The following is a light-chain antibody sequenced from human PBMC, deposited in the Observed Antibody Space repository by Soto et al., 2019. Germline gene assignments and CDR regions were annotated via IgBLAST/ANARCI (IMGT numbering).Light chain of an antibody. Sequence: QSVLTQPSSVYGAPGQTVTISCTGSSSNIGAEYDVHWYQQLPGGAPKLLIYESSDRLSGVPDRFSGSKSGASASLAITGLQAEDEANYYCQSYDSSLSVVVFGGGTKLTVL. CDR1: SSNIGAEYD. CDR3: QSYDSSLSVVV. CDR2: ESS. V-gene: IGLV1-40*01. J-gene: IGLJ2*01.